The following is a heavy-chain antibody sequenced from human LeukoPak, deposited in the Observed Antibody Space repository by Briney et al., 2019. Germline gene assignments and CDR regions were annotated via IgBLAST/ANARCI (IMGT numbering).Heavy chain of an antibody. D-gene: IGHD2-2*02. J-gene: IGHJ5*02. V-gene: IGHV4-31*03. Sequence: SQTLSLTCTVSGGSISSGGYYWSWIRQHPGKGLEWIGYIYYSGSTYYNPSLKSRVTISVDTSKNQFSLKLSSVTAADTAVYYCARGVRYCSSTSCYNTYWFDPWGQGTLVTVSS. CDR2: IYYSGST. CDR3: ARGVRYCSSTSCYNTYWFDP. CDR1: GGSISSGGYY.